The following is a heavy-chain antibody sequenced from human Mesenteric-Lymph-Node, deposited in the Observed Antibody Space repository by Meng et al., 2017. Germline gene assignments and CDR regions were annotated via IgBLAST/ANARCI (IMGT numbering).Heavy chain of an antibody. J-gene: IGHJ4*02. V-gene: IGHV1-69*06. Sequence: QLVEAGAEGKRPGSSVKVSCKAPGGTFSSYAISWVRQAPGQGLEWMGGIIPIFGTANYAQKFQGRVTITADKSTSTAYMELSSLRSEDTAVYYCARENYYGSGSYYAREYYFDYWGQGTLVTVSS. CDR3: ARENYYGSGSYYAREYYFDY. CDR2: IIPIFGTA. CDR1: GGTFSSYA. D-gene: IGHD3-10*01.